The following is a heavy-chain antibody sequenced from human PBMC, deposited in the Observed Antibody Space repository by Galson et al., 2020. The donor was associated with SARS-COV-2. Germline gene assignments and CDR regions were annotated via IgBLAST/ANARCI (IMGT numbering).Heavy chain of an antibody. J-gene: IGHJ4*02. CDR2: IKSKTDGGTT. Sequence: GGSLRLSCAASGFTFSNAWMSWVRQAPGKGLEWVGRIKSKTDGGTTDYAAPVKGRFTISRDDSKNTLYLQMNSLKTEDTAVYYCTTILPITMVRADYWGQGTLVTVSS. CDR3: TTILPITMVRADY. CDR1: GFTFSNAW. D-gene: IGHD3-10*01. V-gene: IGHV3-15*01.